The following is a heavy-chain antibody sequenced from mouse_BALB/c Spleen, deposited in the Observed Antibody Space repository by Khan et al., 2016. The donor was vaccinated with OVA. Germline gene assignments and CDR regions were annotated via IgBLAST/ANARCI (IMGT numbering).Heavy chain of an antibody. D-gene: IGHD1-1*01. CDR3: ASGNYYVYAMDY. J-gene: IGHJ4*01. Sequence: EVQLQESGPGLVKPSQSLSLTCTVTGYSITSNYACNWIRQFPRNKLEWVGYQSYSSNTNFNPSLKSRTTITLDTSKTQFFLQLNSVTTEDTATYYCASGNYYVYAMDYWGQGTSITVSS. V-gene: IGHV3-2*02. CDR1: GYSITSNYA. CDR2: QSYSSNT.